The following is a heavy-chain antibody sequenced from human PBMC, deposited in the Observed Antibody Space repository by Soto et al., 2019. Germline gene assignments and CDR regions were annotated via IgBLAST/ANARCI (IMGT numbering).Heavy chain of an antibody. J-gene: IGHJ3*02. CDR3: ARLQLELRLAFDI. D-gene: IGHD1-1*01. CDR2: INHSGST. Sequence: SLTCAVYGGSFSGYYWSWIRQPPGKGLEWIGEINHSGSTNYNPSLKSRVTISVDTSKNQFSLKLSSVTAADTAVYYCARLQLELRLAFDIWGQGTMVTVSS. CDR1: GGSFSGYY. V-gene: IGHV4-34*01.